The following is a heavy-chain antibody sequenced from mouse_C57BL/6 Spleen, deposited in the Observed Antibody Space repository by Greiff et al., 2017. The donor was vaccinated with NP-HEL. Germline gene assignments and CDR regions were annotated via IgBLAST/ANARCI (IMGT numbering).Heavy chain of an antibody. CDR1: GYSFTGYF. V-gene: IGHV1-20*01. CDR2: INPYNGDT. J-gene: IGHJ2*01. Sequence: EVTLVESGPELVKPGDSVKISCKASGYSFTGYFMNWVMQSHGKSLEWIGRINPYNGDTFYNQKFKGKATLTVDKSSSTAHMELRSLTSEDSAVYYCAREDYFDYWGQGTTLTVSS. CDR3: AREDYFDY.